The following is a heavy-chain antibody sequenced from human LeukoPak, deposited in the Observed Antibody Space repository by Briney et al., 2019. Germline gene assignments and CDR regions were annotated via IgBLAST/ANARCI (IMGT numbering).Heavy chain of an antibody. V-gene: IGHV1-69*05. J-gene: IGHJ4*02. CDR1: GYTFTSYG. Sequence: GASVKVSCKASGYTFTSYGISWVRQAPGQGLEWMGGIIPTFGTANYAQKFQGRVTITTDESTSTAYMELSSLRSEDTAVYYCARGRNYYDSSGYYYYWGQGTLVTVSS. D-gene: IGHD3-22*01. CDR3: ARGRNYYDSSGYYYY. CDR2: IIPTFGTA.